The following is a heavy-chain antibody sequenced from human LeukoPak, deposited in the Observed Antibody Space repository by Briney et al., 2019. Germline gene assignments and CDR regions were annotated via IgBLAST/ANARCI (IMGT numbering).Heavy chain of an antibody. J-gene: IGHJ4*02. CDR1: GGSISCGDYY. V-gene: IGHV4-30-4*08. Sequence: SETLSLTCTVSGGSISCGDYYWSWIRQPPGKGLEWIGYIYYSGSTYYNPSLKSRLTISVDTSKNQFSLKLSSVTAADTAVYYCARKRRDGYNLGYFDYWGQGTLVTVSS. CDR2: IYYSGST. D-gene: IGHD5-24*01. CDR3: ARKRRDGYNLGYFDY.